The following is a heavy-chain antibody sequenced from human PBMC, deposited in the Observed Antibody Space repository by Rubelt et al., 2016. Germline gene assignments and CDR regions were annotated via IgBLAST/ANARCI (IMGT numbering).Heavy chain of an antibody. V-gene: IGHV4-31*03. CDR1: GGSISSGGFY. CDR2: IYYTGST. D-gene: IGHD2-8*01. J-gene: IGHJ6*02. CDR3: ARDGGQGYCSSGLCYTYAMDV. Sequence: GPGLVTPSETLSLSCTVSGGSISSGGFYWSWVRQHSGKGLEWIGYIYYTGSTLYNPSLKSRVTISADTSEKQFSLRLTSVTAADTAVYYCARDGGQGYCSSGLCYTYAMDVWGQGTTVTVSS.